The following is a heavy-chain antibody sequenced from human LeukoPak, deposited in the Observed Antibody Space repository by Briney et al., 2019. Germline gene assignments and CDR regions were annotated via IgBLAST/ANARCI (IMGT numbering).Heavy chain of an antibody. CDR3: ASRAGKPGNTPWCFDY. Sequence: GSLRLSCAASGFTFSNYWVTWVRQASGKGPEWVANIKQDGSERNYVDSVKGRFTIARDNTKNSLYLQMTSLRGEDTAVYYCASRAGKPGNTPWCFDYWGQGALVTVSS. D-gene: IGHD1-7*01. J-gene: IGHJ4*02. V-gene: IGHV3-7*01. CDR2: IKQDGSER. CDR1: GFTFSNYW.